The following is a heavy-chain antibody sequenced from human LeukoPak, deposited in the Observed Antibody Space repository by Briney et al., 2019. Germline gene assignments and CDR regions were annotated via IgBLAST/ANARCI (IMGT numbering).Heavy chain of an antibody. CDR3: ASDCIGCLGFDY. D-gene: IGHD5/OR15-5a*01. V-gene: IGHV1-18*01. J-gene: IGHJ4*02. CDR2: VSAYADDT. CDR1: GYTRTNYG. Sequence: GASVKGSCKASGYTRTNYGISWVRQAPGQGLEWMGWVSAYADDTNYVQKFRGRITMTTDTSTSTAYVELRSLRSDDTAVYYCASDCIGCLGFDYWGQGTLVTVSS.